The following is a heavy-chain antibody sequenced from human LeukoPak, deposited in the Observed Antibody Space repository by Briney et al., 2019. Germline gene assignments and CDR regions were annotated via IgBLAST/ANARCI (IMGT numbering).Heavy chain of an antibody. J-gene: IGHJ6*03. CDR3: ARDGRYSSRWFNYYYYMDV. CDR2: INPNSGGT. CDR1: GYTYTGYY. Sequence: GASVKASCKASGYTYTGYYMHWVRQAPGQGLEWMGWINPNSGGTNYAQKFQGRVTMTRDTSISTAYMELSRLRSDDTAVYYCARDGRYSSRWFNYYYYMDVWGKGTTVTVSS. V-gene: IGHV1-2*02. D-gene: IGHD6-13*01.